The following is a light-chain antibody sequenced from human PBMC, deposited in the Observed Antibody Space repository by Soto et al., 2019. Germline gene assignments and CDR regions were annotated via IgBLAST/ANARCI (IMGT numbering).Light chain of an antibody. CDR1: SSDVGASNY. CDR2: EVS. V-gene: IGLV2-14*01. J-gene: IGLJ1*01. CDR3: NAYTTSSTRV. Sequence: QPVLTQPASVSGSPGQSITISCTGTSSDVGASNYVSWYQQLPGKVPNLIIYEVSSRPSGVSDRFSGSKSGNTDSLTISGLQAEDEGDYYCNAYTTSSTRVFGSGTKVTVL.